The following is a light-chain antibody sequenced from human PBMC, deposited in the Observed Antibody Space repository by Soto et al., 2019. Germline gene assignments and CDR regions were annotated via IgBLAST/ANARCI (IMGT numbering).Light chain of an antibody. Sequence: DIQMTQSPSTLSASVGDRVTITCRASQSLNSLLAWYQQKPGRAPKLLIYDASTLESGVPSRFSGSGSGTDFTLTISSLEPEDFAVYYCQQRSNWPRITFGQGTRLEIK. V-gene: IGKV1-5*01. J-gene: IGKJ5*01. CDR1: QSLNSL. CDR2: DAS. CDR3: QQRSNWPRIT.